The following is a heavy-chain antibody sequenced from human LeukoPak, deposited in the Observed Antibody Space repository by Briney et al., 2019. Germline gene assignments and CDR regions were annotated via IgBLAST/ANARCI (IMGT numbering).Heavy chain of an antibody. Sequence: GGSLRLSCAASGFTFSSYAMHWVRQAPGKGLEWVAVISYDGSNKYYSDSVKGRFTISRDNSRNTLYLQMNSLRAEDTAVYYCARDQIHSSTSCLDYWGQGTLVTVSS. CDR3: ARDQIHSSTSCLDY. CDR1: GFTFSSYA. V-gene: IGHV3-30*04. CDR2: ISYDGSNK. D-gene: IGHD2-2*01. J-gene: IGHJ4*02.